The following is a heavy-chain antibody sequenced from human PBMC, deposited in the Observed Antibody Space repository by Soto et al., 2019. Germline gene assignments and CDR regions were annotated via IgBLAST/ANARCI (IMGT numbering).Heavy chain of an antibody. CDR1: GGTFSSYA. J-gene: IGHJ4*02. CDR2: IIPIFGTA. Sequence: SVKVSCKASGGTFSSYAISWVRQAPGQGLEWMGGIIPIFGTANYAQKFQGRVTITADESTSTAYMELSSLRSEDTAVYYCARDRDSGYDYLDYWGQGTLVTVSS. CDR3: ARDRDSGYDYLDY. V-gene: IGHV1-69*13. D-gene: IGHD5-12*01.